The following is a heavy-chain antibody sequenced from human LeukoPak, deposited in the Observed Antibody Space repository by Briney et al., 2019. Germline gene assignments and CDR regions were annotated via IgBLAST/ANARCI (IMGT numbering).Heavy chain of an antibody. CDR3: AGGSSIAAPRFDP. J-gene: IGHJ5*02. CDR2: IRYDGSNK. V-gene: IGHV3-30*02. CDR1: GFTFSSYG. Sequence: GGSLRLSCAAFGFTFSSYGMHWVRQAPGKGLEWVAFIRYDGSNKYYADSVKGRFTISRDNSKNTLYLQMNSLRAEDTAVYYCAGGSSIAAPRFDPWGQGTLVTVSS. D-gene: IGHD6-6*01.